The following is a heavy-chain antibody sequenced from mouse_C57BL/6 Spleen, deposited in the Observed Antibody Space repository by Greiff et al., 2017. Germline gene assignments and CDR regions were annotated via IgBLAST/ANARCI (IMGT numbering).Heavy chain of an antibody. CDR3: AISRDDCDGGDFVH. CDR1: GYTFTSYG. V-gene: IGHV1-81*01. D-gene: IGHD2-4*01. Sequence: QVQLKQSGAELARPGASVKLSCKASGYTFTSYGISWVKQRTGQGLEWIGEIYPRSGNTYYNEKFKGKATLTADKSSSTAYMELRSLTSEDSAVYFCAISRDDCDGGDFVHWRQDTTLTVSS. J-gene: IGHJ2*01. CDR2: IYPRSGNT.